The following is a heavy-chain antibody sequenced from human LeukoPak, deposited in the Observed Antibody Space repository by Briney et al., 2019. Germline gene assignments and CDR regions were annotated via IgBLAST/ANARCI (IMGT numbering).Heavy chain of an antibody. Sequence: GASVKVSFKASGYTFTSYAMHWVRQAPGQRLEWMGWINAGNGNTKYSQKFQGRVTITRDTSASTAYMELSSLRSEDTAVYYCARSSYGDYGFDYWGQGTLVTVSP. CDR1: GYTFTSYA. CDR3: ARSSYGDYGFDY. V-gene: IGHV1-3*01. J-gene: IGHJ4*02. CDR2: INAGNGNT. D-gene: IGHD4-17*01.